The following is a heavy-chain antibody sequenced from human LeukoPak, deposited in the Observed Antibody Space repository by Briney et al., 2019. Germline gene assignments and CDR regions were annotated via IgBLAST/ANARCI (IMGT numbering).Heavy chain of an antibody. Sequence: GGSLRLSCAASGFTFSDYYMSWIRQAPGKGLDWVSSISSSSSYIYYADSVKGRFTISRDNAKNSLYLQMNSLRADDTAVYYCARDSSHYYDSSVIDYWGQGTLVTVSS. CDR3: ARDSSHYYDSSVIDY. D-gene: IGHD3-22*01. V-gene: IGHV3-11*06. J-gene: IGHJ4*02. CDR2: ISSSSSYI. CDR1: GFTFSDYY.